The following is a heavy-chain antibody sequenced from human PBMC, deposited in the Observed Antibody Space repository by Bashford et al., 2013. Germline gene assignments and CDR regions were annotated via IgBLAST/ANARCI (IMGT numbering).Heavy chain of an antibody. CDR1: GFSFSTYA. CDR2: IYSGGST. V-gene: IGHV3-53*01. CDR3: ARGRSYGQFDC. J-gene: IGHJ4*02. D-gene: IGHD4-17*01. Sequence: GSLRLSCAASGFSFSTYAMNWVRQAPGKGLEWVSVIYSGGSTYYADSVKGRFTISRDNSKNTLYLQMNSLRAEDTAVYYCARGRSYGQFDCWGQGNPGHRLL.